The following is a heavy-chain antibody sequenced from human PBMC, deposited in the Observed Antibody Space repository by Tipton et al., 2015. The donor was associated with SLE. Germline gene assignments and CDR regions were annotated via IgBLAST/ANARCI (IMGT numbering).Heavy chain of an antibody. D-gene: IGHD3-3*01. CDR3: ARGRITMPPDY. V-gene: IGHV3-23*01. CDR2: ISGSGGST. CDR1: GFTFSSYA. J-gene: IGHJ4*02. Sequence: SLRLSCAASGFTFSSYAMSWVRQAPGKGLEWVSAISGSGGSTYYADSVKGRFTTSRDNAKNSLYLQMNSLRAEDTAVYYCARGRITMPPDYWGQGTLVTVSS.